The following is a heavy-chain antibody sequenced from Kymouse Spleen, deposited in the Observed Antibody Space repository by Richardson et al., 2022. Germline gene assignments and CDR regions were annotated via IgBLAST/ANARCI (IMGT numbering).Heavy chain of an antibody. V-gene: IGHV4-39*01. CDR3: ARQGSSSNYFDY. Sequence: QLQLQESGPGLVKPSETLSLTCTVSGGSISSSSYYWGWIRQPPGKGLEWIGSIYYSGSTYYNPSLKSRVTISVDTSKNQFSLKLSSVTAADTAVYYCARQGSSSNYFDYWGQGTLVTVSS. CDR2: IYYSGST. J-gene: IGHJ4*02. D-gene: IGHD6-6*01. CDR1: GGSISSSSYY.